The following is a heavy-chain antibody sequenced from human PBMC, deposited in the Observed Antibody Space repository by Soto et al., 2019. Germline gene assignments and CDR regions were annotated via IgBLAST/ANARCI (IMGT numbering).Heavy chain of an antibody. Sequence: GGSLRLSCAASGFTFSSSAMSWVRQAPGRGLEWVSAISGSGGTPYYADSVKGRFTISRDNSRNTLYLVLNSLRAEDTAVYYCAMGLAAAGPLDYWGQGTLVTVSS. V-gene: IGHV3-23*01. D-gene: IGHD6-13*01. J-gene: IGHJ4*02. CDR1: GFTFSSSA. CDR3: AMGLAAAGPLDY. CDR2: ISGSGGTP.